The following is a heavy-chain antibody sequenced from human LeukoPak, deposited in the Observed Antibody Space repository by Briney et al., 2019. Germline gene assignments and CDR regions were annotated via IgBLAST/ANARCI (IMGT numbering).Heavy chain of an antibody. CDR1: GGSISSTPYY. CDR2: IYYTGSP. J-gene: IGHJ4*02. Sequence: SETLSLTCTVSGGSISSTPYYWGWIRQPPGKGLGWIGSIYYTGSPYYNPSLQSRVTISVDTSKNEFSLKVRSVTAADTAVYFCARTHCEGDCFSAIRYWGQGTPVTVSS. V-gene: IGHV4-39*07. CDR3: ARTHCEGDCFSAIRY. D-gene: IGHD2-21*02.